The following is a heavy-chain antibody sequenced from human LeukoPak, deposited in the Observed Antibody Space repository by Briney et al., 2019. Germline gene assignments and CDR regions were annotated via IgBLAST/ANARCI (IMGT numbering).Heavy chain of an antibody. CDR2: ITGDGNDK. V-gene: IGHV3-74*01. Sequence: PGGSLRLSCEASGFTFSSYWMHWVRQAPGKGLVWVSTITGDGNDKIYADSVKGRFTISRDNSKNTLFLQMNSLRAEDTAVYYCAKDGGGWLQLSFDYWGQGTLVTVSS. CDR1: GFTFSSYW. D-gene: IGHD5-24*01. CDR3: AKDGGGWLQLSFDY. J-gene: IGHJ4*02.